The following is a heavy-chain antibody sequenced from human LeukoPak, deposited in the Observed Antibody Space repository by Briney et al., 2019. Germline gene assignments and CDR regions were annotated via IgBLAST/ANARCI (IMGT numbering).Heavy chain of an antibody. CDR3: ARERYSYVADAFDI. CDR2: ISSSGSTI. Sequence: QPGGFLRLSCAASGFTFSTHEMNWVRQAPGKGLEWVSYISSSGSTIYYADSVKGRFTISRDNAKNSLYLQMNSLRAEDTAVYYCARERYSYVADAFDIWGQGTMVTVSS. J-gene: IGHJ3*02. V-gene: IGHV3-48*03. CDR1: GFTFSTHE. D-gene: IGHD5-18*01.